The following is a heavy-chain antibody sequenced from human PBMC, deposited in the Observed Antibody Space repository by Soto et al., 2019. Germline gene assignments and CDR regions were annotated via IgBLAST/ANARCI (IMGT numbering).Heavy chain of an antibody. CDR3: ARVYSGYSRSDGFDP. V-gene: IGHV4-30-2*01. Sequence: QLQLQESGSGLVKPSQTLSLTCAVSGGSISSGGYSWSWIRQPPGKGLEWIGYIYHSGSTYYNPSLKSRVTISVDRSKNQFSLKLSSVTAAHTAVYYCARVYSGYSRSDGFDPWGQGTLVTVSS. CDR1: GGSISSGGYS. CDR2: IYHSGST. D-gene: IGHD5-12*01. J-gene: IGHJ5*02.